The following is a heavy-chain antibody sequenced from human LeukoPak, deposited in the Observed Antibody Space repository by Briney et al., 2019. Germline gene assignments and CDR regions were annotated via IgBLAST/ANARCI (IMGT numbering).Heavy chain of an antibody. V-gene: IGHV3-23*01. CDR3: ARVLAGSSGPLQLFDY. J-gene: IGHJ4*02. CDR2: ISGSGGST. CDR1: GFTFSSYA. D-gene: IGHD6-19*01. Sequence: PGGSLRLSCAASGFTFSSYAKSWVRQAPGKGLEWVSAISGSGGSTYYADSVKGRFTISRDNSKNTLYLQMNSLRAEDTAVYYCARVLAGSSGPLQLFDYWGQGTLVTVSS.